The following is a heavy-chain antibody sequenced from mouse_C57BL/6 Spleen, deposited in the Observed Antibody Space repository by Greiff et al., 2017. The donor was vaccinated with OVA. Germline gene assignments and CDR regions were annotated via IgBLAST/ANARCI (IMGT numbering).Heavy chain of an antibody. CDR3: ARDRDYGSSYGWYFDV. D-gene: IGHD1-1*01. V-gene: IGHV5-4*01. Sequence: EVKVVESGGGLVKPGGSLKLSCAASGFTFSSYAMSWVRQTPEKRPEWVATISDGGSYTYYPDNVKGRFTISRDNAKNNLYLQMSHLKSEDTAMYYCARDRDYGSSYGWYFDVWGTGTTVTVSS. CDR1: GFTFSSYA. J-gene: IGHJ1*03. CDR2: ISDGGSYT.